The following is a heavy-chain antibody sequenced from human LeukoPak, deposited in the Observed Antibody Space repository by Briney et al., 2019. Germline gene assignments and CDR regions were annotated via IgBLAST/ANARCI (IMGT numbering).Heavy chain of an antibody. J-gene: IGHJ5*02. CDR1: GFTFSSYW. CDR2: ISSGGIYI. Sequence: GGSLRLSCAASGFTFSSYWMSWVRQAPGKGLEWVSSISSGGIYIYYADSVKGRFTISRDNAENSLFLRMNSLRAEDTAVYYCASLEYYDILTGDNWFDPWGQGTLVTVSS. CDR3: ASLEYYDILTGDNWFDP. D-gene: IGHD3-9*01. V-gene: IGHV3-21*01.